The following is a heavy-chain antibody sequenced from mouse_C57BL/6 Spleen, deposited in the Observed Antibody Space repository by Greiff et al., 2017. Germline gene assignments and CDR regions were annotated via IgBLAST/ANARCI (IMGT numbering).Heavy chain of an antibody. V-gene: IGHV1-81*01. CDR3: ARSGDYYGSSYDYYAMDY. CDR1: GYTFTSYG. D-gene: IGHD1-1*01. J-gene: IGHJ4*01. Sequence: QVQLQQSGAELARPGASVKLSCKASGYTFTSYGISWVKQRTGQGLEWIGEIYPRSGNYYYNEKFKGKATLTADTSSSTAYMELRSLTSEDSAVYVCARSGDYYGSSYDYYAMDYWGQGTSVTVSS. CDR2: IYPRSGNY.